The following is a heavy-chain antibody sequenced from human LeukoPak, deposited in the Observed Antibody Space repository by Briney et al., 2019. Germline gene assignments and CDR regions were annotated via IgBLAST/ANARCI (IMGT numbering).Heavy chain of an antibody. CDR1: GGSFSGYY. D-gene: IGHD2-15*01. CDR3: FLWHDVVSRDY. J-gene: IGHJ4*02. V-gene: IGHV4-34*01. Sequence: SETLSLTCAVYGGSFSGYYCHWMRQPPGKGLEWIGEISHRGNTKYCPSLKSRVTISLDTSKNQFSLKLSSATAADTAMYYCFLWHDVVSRDYWGQGTLVTVSS. CDR2: ISHRGNT.